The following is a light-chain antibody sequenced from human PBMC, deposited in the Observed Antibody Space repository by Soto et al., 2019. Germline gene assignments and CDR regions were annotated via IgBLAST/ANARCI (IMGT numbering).Light chain of an antibody. CDR2: DAS. J-gene: IGKJ1*01. CDR3: QQFKDYVWT. V-gene: IGKV1-5*01. Sequence: DIQITQSPSTLSASVGDRVTITCRASQSISSWLAWYQQKPGKAPKLLIYDASSLESGVPSRFSGSGSGTDFTLIISNLQPDDFATDYCQQFKDYVWTFGQGTKVDIK. CDR1: QSISSW.